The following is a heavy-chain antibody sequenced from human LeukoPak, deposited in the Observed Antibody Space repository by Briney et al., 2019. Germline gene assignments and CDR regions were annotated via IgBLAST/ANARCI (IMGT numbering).Heavy chain of an antibody. CDR3: ARDPSGSYFFDY. J-gene: IGHJ4*02. CDR1: GGSISSGGYS. V-gene: IGHV4-31*03. Sequence: SETLPLTCTVSGGSISSGGYSWSWIRQHPGKGLEWIGYFYYSGSTFYNPSLKSRVTISIDTSKNQFSLKLSSVTAADTAVFYCARDPSGSYFFDYWGQGTLVTVSS. D-gene: IGHD1-26*01. CDR2: FYYSGST.